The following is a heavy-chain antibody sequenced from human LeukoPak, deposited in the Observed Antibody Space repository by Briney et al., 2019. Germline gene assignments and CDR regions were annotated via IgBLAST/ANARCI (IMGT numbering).Heavy chain of an antibody. D-gene: IGHD3-3*01. CDR1: GGSISSTDYY. CDR2: ISYSGSS. J-gene: IGHJ4*02. CDR3: ARQALGVVTNFDY. Sequence: SETLSLTCVVSGGSISSTDYYWGWIRQPPGKGLEWIGSISYSGSSYYNLSLKSRISMSVDTSKNQFSLKLSSVTAADTAVYYCARQALGVVTNFDYWGQGTLVTVSS. V-gene: IGHV4-39*01.